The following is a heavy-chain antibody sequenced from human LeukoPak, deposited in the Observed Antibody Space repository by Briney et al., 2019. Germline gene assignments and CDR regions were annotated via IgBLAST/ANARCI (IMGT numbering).Heavy chain of an antibody. J-gene: IGHJ6*03. CDR2: IYYSGST. CDR3: AREGSGGNYYYYYMDV. CDR1: GGSISSYY. Sequence: PSETLSLTCTVSGGSISSYYWSWIRQPPGKGLEWIGYIYYSGSTNYNPSLKSRVTISVDTSKNQFSLKLSSVTAADTAVYYCAREGSGGNYYYYYMDVWGKGTTVTVSS. D-gene: IGHD2-15*01. V-gene: IGHV4-59*12.